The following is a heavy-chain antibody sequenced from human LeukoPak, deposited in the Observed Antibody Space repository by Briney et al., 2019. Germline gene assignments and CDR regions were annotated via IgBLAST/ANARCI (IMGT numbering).Heavy chain of an antibody. CDR3: VKDLKDYEEV. Sequence: HPGRSLRLSCAASGFTFSAYAMHWVRQAPGKGLEWVALISFDGSDKSYGTSVKGRFTISRDNSKNTVSLRINSLRVEDTGMYYCVKDLKDYEEVWGQGTLVTVSS. CDR2: ISFDGSDK. V-gene: IGHV3-30*04. CDR1: GFTFSAYA. D-gene: IGHD4-17*01. J-gene: IGHJ4*02.